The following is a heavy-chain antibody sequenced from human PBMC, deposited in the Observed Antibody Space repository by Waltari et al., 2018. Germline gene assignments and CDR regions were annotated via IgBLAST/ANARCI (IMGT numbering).Heavy chain of an antibody. D-gene: IGHD2-15*01. V-gene: IGHV4-34*01. Sequence: QVQLQQWGAGLLKPSETLSFNCAVYGGSVSGYYWPWLRQPPGKGLGWSGEIDNYGKSNYNPSLKSRVTISKAESKNQFSLKLTSVTAADTAVYFCARRGGGPYPFYFDYWGQGTLVTVSS. CDR3: ARRGGGPYPFYFDY. J-gene: IGHJ4*02. CDR2: IDNYGKS. CDR1: GGSVSGYY.